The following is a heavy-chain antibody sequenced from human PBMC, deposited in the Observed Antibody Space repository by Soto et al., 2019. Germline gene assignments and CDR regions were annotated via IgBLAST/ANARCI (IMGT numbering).Heavy chain of an antibody. CDR1: GFSLSTSGVG. V-gene: IGHV2-5*02. CDR3: AQSHKRSPKHVITMVRRLPGFDP. D-gene: IGHD3-10*01. Sequence: GSGPTLVNPTQTLTLTCTFSGFSLSTSGVGVGWIRQPPGKALEWLALIYWDDDKRYSPSLKSRLTITKDTSKNQVVLTMTNMDPVDTATYYCAQSHKRSPKHVITMVRRLPGFDPWGQGTLVTVSS. CDR2: IYWDDDK. J-gene: IGHJ5*02.